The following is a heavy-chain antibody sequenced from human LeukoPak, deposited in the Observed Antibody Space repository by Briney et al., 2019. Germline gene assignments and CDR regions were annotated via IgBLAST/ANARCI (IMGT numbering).Heavy chain of an antibody. D-gene: IGHD2-2*01. CDR1: GFTFSSYA. CDR3: AKDSAGYCSSTSCPSRRIDP. J-gene: IGHJ5*02. Sequence: GGSLRLSCAASGFTFSSYAMSWVRQAPGKGLKWVSAISGSGGSTYYADSVKGRFTISRDNSKNTLYLQMNSLRAEDTAVYYCAKDSAGYCSSTSCPSRRIDPWGQGTLVTVSS. V-gene: IGHV3-23*01. CDR2: ISGSGGST.